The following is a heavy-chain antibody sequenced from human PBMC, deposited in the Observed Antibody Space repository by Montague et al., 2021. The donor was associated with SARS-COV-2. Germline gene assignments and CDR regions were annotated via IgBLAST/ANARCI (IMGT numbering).Heavy chain of an antibody. V-gene: IGHV4-34*01. D-gene: IGHD4-17*01. CDR1: GGSFSGYY. Sequence: SETQSLTCAVYGGSFSGYYLNWIRQPPGKGLEWIGEINHSGSTNYNPSLKSRVTIAVDTSKNQVSLKLASVTAADTAVFYCARSTVTNSPFGFSNKLRSRYNGMDVWGQGTTVTVSS. J-gene: IGHJ6*02. CDR2: INHSGST. CDR3: ARSTVTNSPFGFSNKLRSRYNGMDV.